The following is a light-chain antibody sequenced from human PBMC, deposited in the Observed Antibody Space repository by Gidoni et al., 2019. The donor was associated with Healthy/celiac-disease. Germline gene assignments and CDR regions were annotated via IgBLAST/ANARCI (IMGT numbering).Light chain of an antibody. CDR1: TGAVTSGHY. Sequence: QAVTTQEPSLPVSPGRTVTLTSGSSTGAVTSGHYPYWFQQKPGQAPRTLIYDTSNKHSWTPARFSGSLLGGKAALTLSGAQPEDEAEYYCLLSYSGARGVFGGGTKLTVL. CDR2: DTS. J-gene: IGLJ3*02. V-gene: IGLV7-46*01. CDR3: LLSYSGARGV.